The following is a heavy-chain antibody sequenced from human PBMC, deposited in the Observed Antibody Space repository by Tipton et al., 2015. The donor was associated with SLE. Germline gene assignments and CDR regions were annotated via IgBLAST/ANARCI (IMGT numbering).Heavy chain of an antibody. V-gene: IGHV4-61*09. J-gene: IGHJ4*02. CDR1: GGSISSGSYY. D-gene: IGHD5-12*01. CDR3: ARGGYSGYDPSGSGSFDY. CDR2: IYTSGST. Sequence: TLSLTCTVSGGSISSGSYYWSWIRQPAGKGLEWIGHIYTSGSTNYNPSLKSRVTISVDTSKNQFSLKLSSVTAADTAVYYCARGGYSGYDPSGSGSFDYWGQGTLVTVSS.